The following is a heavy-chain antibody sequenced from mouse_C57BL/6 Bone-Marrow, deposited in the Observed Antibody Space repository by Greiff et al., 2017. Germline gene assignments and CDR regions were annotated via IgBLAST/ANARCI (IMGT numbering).Heavy chain of an antibody. CDR3: ARESDYSAWFAY. V-gene: IGHV1-22*01. CDR2: INPNNGGT. J-gene: IGHJ3*01. CDR1: GYTFTDYN. D-gene: IGHD2-12*01. Sequence: VQLQQSGPELVKPGASVKMSCKASGYTFTDYNMHWVKQSHGKSLEWLGYINPNNGGTSYNQKFKGKATLTVNKSSRTAYMELRSLTSEESAVYYCARESDYSAWFAYWGQGTLVTVSA.